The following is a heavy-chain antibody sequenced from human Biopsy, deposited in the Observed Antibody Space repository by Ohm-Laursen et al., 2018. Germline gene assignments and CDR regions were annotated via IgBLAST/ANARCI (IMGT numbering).Heavy chain of an antibody. CDR2: ISYTGYT. V-gene: IGHV4-59*11. D-gene: IGHD4-23*01. Sequence: PGTLSLTCTVSGGSFTGHYWSWIRQPPGKGLEWIGHISYTGYTSYSASLKSRVTISVDTSRNHFSLRLSSLTAADTAVYYCARGSNDFGGLYFPRWGQGTLLTVSS. CDR1: GGSFTGHY. J-gene: IGHJ4*02. CDR3: ARGSNDFGGLYFPR.